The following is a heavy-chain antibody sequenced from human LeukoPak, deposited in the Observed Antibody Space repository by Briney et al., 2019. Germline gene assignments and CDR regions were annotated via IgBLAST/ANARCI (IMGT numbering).Heavy chain of an antibody. Sequence: GASVKVSCKASGYTFTSYGISWVRQAPGQGLEWMGWISAYNGNTNYAQKLQGRVTMTTDTSTSTAYMELRSLRSDDTAVYYCAREGQHILTGYSEDYWGQGTLVIVSS. J-gene: IGHJ4*02. D-gene: IGHD3-9*01. CDR2: ISAYNGNT. V-gene: IGHV1-18*01. CDR3: AREGQHILTGYSEDY. CDR1: GYTFTSYG.